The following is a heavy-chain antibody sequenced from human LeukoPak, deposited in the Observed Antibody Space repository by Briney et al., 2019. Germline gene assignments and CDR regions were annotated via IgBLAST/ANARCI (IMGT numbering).Heavy chain of an antibody. CDR2: IYYGGST. Sequence: SETLSLTCTVSGGSISSSSYYWGWIRQPPGTGLEWIGSIYYGGSTYYNPSLKSRVTISVDTSKNQFSLKLSSVTATDTAVYYCARHFWRATAFDPWGQGTLVTVSS. CDR1: GGSISSSSYY. J-gene: IGHJ5*02. V-gene: IGHV4-39*01. D-gene: IGHD3-3*01. CDR3: ARHFWRATAFDP.